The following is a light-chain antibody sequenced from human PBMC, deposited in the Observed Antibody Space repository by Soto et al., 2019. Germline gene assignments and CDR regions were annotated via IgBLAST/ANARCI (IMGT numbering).Light chain of an antibody. CDR1: SSNIGAGYD. V-gene: IGLV1-40*01. Sequence: QSVLPQPPSVSGAPGQRVPISCTGSSSNIGAGYDVHWYQQLPGTAPKLLIYGNSNRPSGVPDRFSGSKSGTSASLAITGLQAEDEADYYCQSYDSSLSGVVFGGGTQLTVL. CDR2: GNS. J-gene: IGLJ2*01. CDR3: QSYDSSLSGVV.